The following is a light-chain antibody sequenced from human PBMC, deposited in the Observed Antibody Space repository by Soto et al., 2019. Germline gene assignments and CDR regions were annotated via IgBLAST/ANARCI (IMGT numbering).Light chain of an antibody. Sequence: AVQLTQSPSSLSASVGDRVTITCRASQGIRTDLGWYQQSPGKAPKVLIVGASTLQSGVPSRFSGSGSGTDVTLNISSLQPEDSATYYCLQDFSYPRTFGQGTKVAIK. CDR3: LQDFSYPRT. V-gene: IGKV1-6*01. J-gene: IGKJ1*01. CDR2: GAS. CDR1: QGIRTD.